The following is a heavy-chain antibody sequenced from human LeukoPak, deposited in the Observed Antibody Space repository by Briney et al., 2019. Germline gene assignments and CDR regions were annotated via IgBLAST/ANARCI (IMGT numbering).Heavy chain of an antibody. V-gene: IGHV3-7*03. J-gene: IGHJ4*02. CDR1: GFTFSTYS. Sequence: GGSLRLSCAASGFTFSTYSMNWVRQAPGKGLEWVANIKQDGSDKYYVDSVKGRFTISRDNAKNSLYLQMNSLRAEDTAVYYCAREGRLSYWGQGTLVTVSS. CDR3: AREGRLSY. CDR2: IKQDGSDK.